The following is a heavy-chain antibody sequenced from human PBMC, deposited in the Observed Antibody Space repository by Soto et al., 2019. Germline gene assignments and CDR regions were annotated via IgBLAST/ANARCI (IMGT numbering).Heavy chain of an antibody. CDR1: GFTFSSYG. Sequence: QVQLVESGGGVVQPGRSLRLSCAASGFTFSSYGMHWVRQAPGKGLEWVAVIWYDGSNKYYADSVKGRFTISRDNSKNTLYLQMNSLRAEDTAVYYCARDADVDSYRYMSFDYWGQGTLVTVSS. CDR2: IWYDGSNK. V-gene: IGHV3-33*01. CDR3: ARDADVDSYRYMSFDY. D-gene: IGHD5-18*01. J-gene: IGHJ4*02.